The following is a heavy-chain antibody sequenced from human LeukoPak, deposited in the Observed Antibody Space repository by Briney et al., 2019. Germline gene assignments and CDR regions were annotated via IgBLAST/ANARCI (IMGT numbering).Heavy chain of an antibody. V-gene: IGHV3-33*01. CDR3: ARDLVPTAMATMNFYDY. J-gene: IGHJ4*02. CDR1: GFTFSSYG. CDR2: IWYDGSNK. D-gene: IGHD5-24*01. Sequence: PGGSLRLSCAAPGFTFSSYGMHWVRQAPGKGLEWVAVIWYDGSNKYYADTVKGRFTISRDNSKNTLYLQMNSLRAEDTAVYYCARDLVPTAMATMNFYDYWAQGTLVTVSS.